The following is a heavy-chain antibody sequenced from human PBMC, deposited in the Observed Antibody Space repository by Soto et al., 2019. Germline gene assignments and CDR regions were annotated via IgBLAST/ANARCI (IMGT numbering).Heavy chain of an antibody. CDR2: VSWNGSRT. J-gene: IGHJ6*04. V-gene: IGHV3-35*01. Sequence: GGSLRLSCAASGFTFSNSDMNWVHQAPGKGLEWVSGVSWNGSRTHYADSVKGRFIISRDNSRNTLYLQTNGLRAEDTAVYYCVRNYRRFLEWLPARCPTLAVWGKGTTVTVSS. D-gene: IGHD3-3*01. CDR3: VRNYRRFLEWLPARCPTLAV. CDR1: GFTFSNSD.